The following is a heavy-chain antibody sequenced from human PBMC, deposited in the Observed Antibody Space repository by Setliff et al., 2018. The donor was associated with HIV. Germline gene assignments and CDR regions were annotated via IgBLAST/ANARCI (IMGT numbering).Heavy chain of an antibody. CDR2: IYHSGNT. Sequence: SLTCAVSGYSISSGYYWGWIRQPPGKGLEWIGSIYHSGNTYYNPSLKSRVTISVDTSKRQFSLKLTSVTAGDSALYYCARRRGQKATGWYYFDFWGQGALVTVSS. CDR1: GYSISSGYY. CDR3: ARRRGQKATGWYYFDF. J-gene: IGHJ4*02. D-gene: IGHD6-19*01. V-gene: IGHV4-38-2*01.